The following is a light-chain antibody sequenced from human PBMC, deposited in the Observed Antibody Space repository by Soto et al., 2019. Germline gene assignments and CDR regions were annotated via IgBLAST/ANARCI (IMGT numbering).Light chain of an antibody. V-gene: IGLV2-8*01. CDR1: SSDIGGYDF. Sequence: QSALTQPPSTSGSPGQSVTISCTGTSSDIGGYDFVSWYQHHPGKAPKLMIFDVSKRPSGVPDRFSGSKSGNTASLTVSGLQAEDEANYYCCSYEVSNTWVFGGGTKVTVL. J-gene: IGLJ3*02. CDR2: DVS. CDR3: CSYEVSNTWV.